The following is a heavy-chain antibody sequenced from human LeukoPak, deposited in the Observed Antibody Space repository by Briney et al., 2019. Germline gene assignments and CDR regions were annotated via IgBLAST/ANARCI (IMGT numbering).Heavy chain of an antibody. J-gene: IGHJ4*02. CDR1: GYTFTSYG. CDR3: AIHYGDGVFDY. V-gene: IGHV1-18*01. CDR2: ISAYNGDT. Sequence: ASVKVSCKVSGYTFTSYGISWVRQAPGQGLEWMGWISAYNGDTNYAQKLQGRVTLTTDTSTSTAYMELRSLRSDDTAVYYCAIHYGDGVFDYWGQGTLVTVSS. D-gene: IGHD4-17*01.